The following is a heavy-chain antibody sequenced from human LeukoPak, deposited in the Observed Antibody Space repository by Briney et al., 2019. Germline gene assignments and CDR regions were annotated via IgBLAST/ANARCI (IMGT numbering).Heavy chain of an antibody. CDR2: ISGSGSST. V-gene: IGHV3-23*01. D-gene: IGHD6-19*01. J-gene: IGHJ4*02. CDR1: GFTFSTYA. CDR3: AKNRGSTGWSDY. Sequence: PGRSLRLSCAASGFTFSTYAMSWVRQAPGKGLEWVSSISGSGSSTYDADSVKGRFTISRDNSKNTLDLQMNRLRADDTAVYYCAKNRGSTGWSDYWGQGTLVTVSS.